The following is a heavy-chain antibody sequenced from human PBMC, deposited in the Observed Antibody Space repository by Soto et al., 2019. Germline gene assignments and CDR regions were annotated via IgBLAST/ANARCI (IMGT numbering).Heavy chain of an antibody. J-gene: IGHJ4*02. Sequence: EVQLVDSGGGLVHPGGSLRLSCAASGFTFSNFWMTWVRQAPGKGLEWVANIKEDGSRTYYVDSVKGRFTISRDNAENSLYLQLNSLRADDTAVYYCAGDGNSAYHLAYWGQGTLVTVSS. D-gene: IGHD5-12*01. CDR2: IKEDGSRT. CDR1: GFTFSNFW. V-gene: IGHV3-7*03. CDR3: AGDGNSAYHLAY.